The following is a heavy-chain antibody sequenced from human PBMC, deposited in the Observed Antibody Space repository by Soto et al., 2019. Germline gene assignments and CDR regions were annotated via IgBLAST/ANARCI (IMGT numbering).Heavy chain of an antibody. V-gene: IGHV3-15*01. CDR2: IKSKTDGGTT. J-gene: IGHJ5*02. CDR3: TTRIAAAGPRRFDP. CDR1: GFTFSNAW. D-gene: IGHD6-13*01. Sequence: GGSLRLSCAASGFTFSNAWMSWVRQAPGKGLEWVGRIKSKTDGGTTDYAAPVKGRFTISRDDSKNTLYLQMNSLKTEDTAVYYCTTRIAAAGPRRFDPWGQGTLVTVSS.